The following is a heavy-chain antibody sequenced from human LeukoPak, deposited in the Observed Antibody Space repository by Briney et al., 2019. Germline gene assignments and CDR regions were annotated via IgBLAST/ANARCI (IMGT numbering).Heavy chain of an antibody. CDR1: GFTFSDYY. CDR2: IYSGGST. V-gene: IGHV3-53*01. Sequence: PGGSLRLSCAASGFTFSDYYMSWVRQAPGKGLEWVSVIYSGGSTYYADSVKGRFTISRDNSKNTLYLQMNSLRAEDTAVYYCARGGQDYFDYWGQGTLVTVSS. CDR3: ARGGQDYFDY. J-gene: IGHJ4*02.